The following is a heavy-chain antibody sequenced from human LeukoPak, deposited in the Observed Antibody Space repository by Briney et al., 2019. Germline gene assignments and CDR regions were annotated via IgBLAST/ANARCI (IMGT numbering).Heavy chain of an antibody. CDR3: ARDVALDGYNHDAFDI. CDR2: IYSGGST. V-gene: IGHV3-53*01. J-gene: IGHJ3*02. D-gene: IGHD5-24*01. CDR1: GVTVSSNY. Sequence: PGGSLRLSCAASGVTVSSNYMSWVRQAPGKGREGVSVIYSGGSTYYADSVKGRFTISRDNSKNTLYLQMNSLRAEDTAVYYCARDVALDGYNHDAFDIWGQGTMVTVSS.